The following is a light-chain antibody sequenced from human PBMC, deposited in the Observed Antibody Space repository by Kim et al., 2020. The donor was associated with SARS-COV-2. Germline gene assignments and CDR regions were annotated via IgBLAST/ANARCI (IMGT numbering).Light chain of an antibody. CDR3: QQYYSSPYT. V-gene: IGKV4-1*01. J-gene: IGKJ2*01. Sequence: DIVMTQSPDSLAVSLGERATINCKSSQSVLYSSNNKDYLAWYQLKPGQPPKLLIYWASTRESGVPDRFSGSGSGTDFTLTISSPQAEDVAVYYCQQYYSSPYTFGRGTKLEIK. CDR1: QSVLYSSNNKDY. CDR2: WAS.